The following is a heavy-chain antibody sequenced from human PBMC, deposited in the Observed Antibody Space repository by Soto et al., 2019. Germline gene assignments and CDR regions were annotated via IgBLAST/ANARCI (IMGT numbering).Heavy chain of an antibody. V-gene: IGHV1-46*01. J-gene: IGHJ4*02. Sequence: QVQLVQSGAEVKKPGASVKLSCRTSGYTFTHYYIHWVRQAPGQGLEWLAIINPASGSTNYAQDFQGRVTLTMDTSTTTVYMELSGLRAEDTAIFHCASDLAAGDYWGQGTLVTVSS. CDR1: GYTFTHYY. CDR2: INPASGST. CDR3: ASDLAAGDY. D-gene: IGHD6-13*01.